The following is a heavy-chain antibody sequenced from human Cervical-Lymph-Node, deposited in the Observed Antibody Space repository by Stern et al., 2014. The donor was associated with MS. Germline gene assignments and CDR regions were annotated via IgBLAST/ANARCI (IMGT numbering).Heavy chain of an antibody. J-gene: IGHJ4*02. CDR3: AKDVGRFVDTAMEFGY. CDR1: GFTFSSYA. V-gene: IGHV3-23*04. D-gene: IGHD5-18*01. CDR2: ISGSGCST. Sequence: EVQLVESGGGLVQPGGSLRLSCAASGFTFSSYAMSWVRQAPGKVLEWVSAISGSGCSTYYADSVKGRFPISRDNSKNTLYLQMNSLRAEDTAVYYCAKDVGRFVDTAMEFGYWGQGTLVTVSS.